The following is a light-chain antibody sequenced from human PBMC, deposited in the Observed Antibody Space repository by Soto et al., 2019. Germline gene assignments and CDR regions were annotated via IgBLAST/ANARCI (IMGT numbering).Light chain of an antibody. CDR2: EVT. V-gene: IGLV2-14*01. Sequence: QSVLTQPPSVSAAPGQKVTISCSGSSSNIGNNYVSWYQQLPGTAPKLMVYEVTNRPSGVSDRFSGSKSGNTASLTISGLQADDEGYYYCSSYTSRSTLYVFGTGTKVTVL. J-gene: IGLJ1*01. CDR3: SSYTSRSTLYV. CDR1: SSNIGNNY.